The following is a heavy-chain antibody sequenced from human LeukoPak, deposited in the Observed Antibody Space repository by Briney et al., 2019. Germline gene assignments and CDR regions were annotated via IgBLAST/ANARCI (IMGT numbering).Heavy chain of an antibody. CDR1: GFTFSNYA. D-gene: IGHD2-15*01. Sequence: GGSLRLSCAASGFTFSNYAMHWVRQAPGKGLEWVAFIRYDGSNKYYADSVKGRFTISRDNSKNTLYLQMNSLRAEDTAVYYCAKDLKVAATTIPNNYFDYWGQGTLVTVSS. CDR2: IRYDGSNK. CDR3: AKDLKVAATTIPNNYFDY. J-gene: IGHJ4*02. V-gene: IGHV3-30*02.